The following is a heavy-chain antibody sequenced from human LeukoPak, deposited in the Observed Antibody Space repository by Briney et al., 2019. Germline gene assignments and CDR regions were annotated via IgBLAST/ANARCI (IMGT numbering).Heavy chain of an antibody. CDR1: DESFSGYY. V-gene: IGHV4-34*01. Sequence: SETLSLTCAVSDESFSGYYWNWIRQPPGRRPEWIGEINYSGSTQYHPSLKSRVTMSVDKSKKQVSLKLSSVTVADTAVYYCAREGRGGHNFDSWGQGTLAIVSS. CDR3: AREGRGGHNFDS. CDR2: INYSGST. D-gene: IGHD2-15*01. J-gene: IGHJ4*02.